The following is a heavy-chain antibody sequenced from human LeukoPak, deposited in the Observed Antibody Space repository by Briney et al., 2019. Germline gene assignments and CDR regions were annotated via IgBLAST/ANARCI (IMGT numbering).Heavy chain of an antibody. CDR1: GHIFLYYW. J-gene: IGHJ3*02. CDR2: TYHASSDS. Sequence: GESLKIPCKAFGHIFLYYWIAWARQMPGKGLEWMELTYHASSDSRYSQSLQRHVTTSADKTISTAYLQWSSLKASDTAMYYCARHGVEGYNGAFHIWGQGTMVTVSS. V-gene: IGHV5-51*01. D-gene: IGHD5-24*01. CDR3: ARHGVEGYNGAFHI.